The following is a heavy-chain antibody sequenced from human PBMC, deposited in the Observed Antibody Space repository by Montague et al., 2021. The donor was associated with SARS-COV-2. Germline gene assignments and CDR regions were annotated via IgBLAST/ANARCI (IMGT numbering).Heavy chain of an antibody. CDR2: INQGGAP. J-gene: IGHJ3*01. CDR1: RGSFSNYY. D-gene: IGHD3-9*01. V-gene: IGHV4-34*10. CDR3: ARGRPVQGSFRHFGSIASGALDV. Sequence: SETLSLTCAVSRGSFSNYYWSWIRQSPGKGLEWIGVINQGGAPNYTQSLKIRITISLDTSTKQISLKLNSVTVADTAVFFCARGRPVQGSFRHFGSIASGALDVWAQGSLVIVSS.